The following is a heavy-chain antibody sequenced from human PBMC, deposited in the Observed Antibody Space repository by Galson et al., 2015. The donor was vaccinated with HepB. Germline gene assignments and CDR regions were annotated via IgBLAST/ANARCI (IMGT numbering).Heavy chain of an antibody. CDR2: IGGGGST. Sequence: SLRLSCAASGFTFNSYAMTWVRQAPGKGLEWVAAIGGGGSTSYAESVKGRFTISRDNFKNMVFLQMYSLRAEDTAVYYCAKGDVWGSAALNYGMDVWGQGTTVTVSS. J-gene: IGHJ6*02. CDR3: AKGDVWGSAALNYGMDV. D-gene: IGHD3-16*01. CDR1: GFTFNSYA. V-gene: IGHV3-23*01.